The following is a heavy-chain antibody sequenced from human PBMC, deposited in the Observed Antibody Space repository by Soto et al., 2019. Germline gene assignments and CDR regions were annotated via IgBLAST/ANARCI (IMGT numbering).Heavy chain of an antibody. J-gene: IGHJ4*02. CDR1: GGSFSGYY. Sequence: SDTLSLTCAVYGGSFSGYYWSWIRQPPGKGLEWIGEINHSGSTNYNPSLKSRVTISVDTSKNQFSLKLSSVTAADTAVYYCARTYSSSWSPFDYWGQGTLVTVSS. D-gene: IGHD6-13*01. V-gene: IGHV4-34*01. CDR2: INHSGST. CDR3: ARTYSSSWSPFDY.